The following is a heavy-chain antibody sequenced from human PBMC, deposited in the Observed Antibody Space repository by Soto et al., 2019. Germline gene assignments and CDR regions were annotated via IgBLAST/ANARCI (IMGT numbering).Heavy chain of an antibody. D-gene: IGHD2-21*02. Sequence: ASETLSLTCTVSGGSISGYYWSWIRQPPGKGLEWIGNVYYSGGAKYNPSVKRRVSISVDTSKNQFSLNLNSVTAADTAVYYCTRDGDGRMTTNPYYYYGMDVWGPGITVTVSS. J-gene: IGHJ6*02. CDR1: GGSISGYY. V-gene: IGHV4-59*01. CDR3: TRDGDGRMTTNPYYYYGMDV. CDR2: VYYSGGA.